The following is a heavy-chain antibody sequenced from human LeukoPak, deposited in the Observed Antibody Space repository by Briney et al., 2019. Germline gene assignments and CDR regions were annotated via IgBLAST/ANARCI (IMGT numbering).Heavy chain of an antibody. J-gene: IGHJ4*02. V-gene: IGHV3-7*01. CDR3: TLVTRATAAVDY. Sequence: GGSLRLSCAASGFTFSSYWMSWVRQVSGKGLEWVANIKPDGSKEYYVDSVKGRFTISRDNAEKSLYLQMNSLRVEDTAVYYCTLVTRATAAVDYWGQGTLVTVSS. CDR2: IKPDGSKE. CDR1: GFTFSSYW. D-gene: IGHD6-13*01.